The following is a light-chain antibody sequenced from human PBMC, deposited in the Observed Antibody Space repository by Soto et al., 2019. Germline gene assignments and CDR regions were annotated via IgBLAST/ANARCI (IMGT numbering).Light chain of an antibody. V-gene: IGKV4-1*01. J-gene: IGKJ1*01. Sequence: DIVMTQSPDSLAVSLGARATINCKSSQSLLYTSNNKNYLAWYQQKPGQPPKLLIYWASTREFGVPDRFSGSGSGTDFTLTISSLQAEDVAVYYCQQYYTTPRTFGHGTKVDIK. CDR2: WAS. CDR1: QSLLYTSNNKNY. CDR3: QQYYTTPRT.